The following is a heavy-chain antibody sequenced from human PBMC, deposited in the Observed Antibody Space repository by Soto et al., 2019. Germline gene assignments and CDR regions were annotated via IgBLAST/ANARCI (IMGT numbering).Heavy chain of an antibody. V-gene: IGHV3-15*01. CDR2: IKSKTDGGTT. Sequence: PGGSLRLSCAASGFTFSNAWMSWVRQAPGKGLEWVGRIKSKTDGGTTDYAAPVKGRFTISRDDSKNTLYLQMNSLKTEDTAVYYCTTDGQCYDFWSGYYYYYGMDVWGQGTTVTVSS. CDR1: GFTFSNAW. CDR3: TTDGQCYDFWSGYYYYYGMDV. D-gene: IGHD3-3*01. J-gene: IGHJ6*02.